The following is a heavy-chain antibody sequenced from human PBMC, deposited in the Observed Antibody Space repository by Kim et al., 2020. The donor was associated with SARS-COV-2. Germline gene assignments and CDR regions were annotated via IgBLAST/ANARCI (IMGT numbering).Heavy chain of an antibody. V-gene: IGHV4-4*07. D-gene: IGHD4-17*01. Sequence: SETLSLTCIVSGDSISDSYWTWVRQAAGKGLEWIGRFRHTGGMDYNPSLRRRGTMSVDMSMNHFSLRLTSVTAADTAADYCARGLRESGDYEWGR. J-gene: IGHJ2*01. CDR3: ARGLRESGDYE. CDR2: FRHTGGM. CDR1: GDSISDSY.